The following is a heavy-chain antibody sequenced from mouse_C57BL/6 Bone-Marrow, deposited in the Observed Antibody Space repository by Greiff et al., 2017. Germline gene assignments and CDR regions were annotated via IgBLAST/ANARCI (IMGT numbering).Heavy chain of an antibody. CDR3: ASGLYYDGSSYNY. CDR1: GYTFTDYY. Sequence: DVKLQQSGPVLVKPGASVKMSCKASGYTFTDYYMHWVKQSHGKSLEWLGVINPYNGGTSYNQKFKGKATLTVDKSSSTAYMELNSLTSADAAVYYCASGLYYDGSSYNYWGQGTTLTVSA. D-gene: IGHD1-1*01. J-gene: IGHJ2*01. CDR2: INPYNGGT. V-gene: IGHV1-19*01.